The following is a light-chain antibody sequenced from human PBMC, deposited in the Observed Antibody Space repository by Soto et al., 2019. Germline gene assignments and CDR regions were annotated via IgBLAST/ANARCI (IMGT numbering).Light chain of an antibody. Sequence: EIVLTQSPGTLSLSPGERATLSCRASQSVSSSYVAWYQQKPGQAPRLLIYGASSRATGIPYRFSGSGSGTDFTLTISRLEPEDFAVYYCQQYGSSPPITFGPGTRLEIK. CDR3: QQYGSSPPIT. J-gene: IGKJ5*01. V-gene: IGKV3-20*01. CDR1: QSVSSSY. CDR2: GAS.